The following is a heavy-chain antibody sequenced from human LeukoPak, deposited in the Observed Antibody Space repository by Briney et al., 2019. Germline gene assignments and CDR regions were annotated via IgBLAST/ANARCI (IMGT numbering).Heavy chain of an antibody. V-gene: IGHV3-30*14. CDR3: ARAGYCVRGSCSHVFDF. Sequence: GGSLRLSCAASGFTFSSYAMHWVRQAPGKGLEWVALMSYDGSTKYYADSVKGRFTISRDTSQNALSLPRSSLRAEDTALYYCARAGYCVRGSCSHVFDFWGVRTLVSVSS. J-gene: IGHJ4*01. CDR2: MSYDGSTK. CDR1: GFTFSSYA. D-gene: IGHD2-15*01.